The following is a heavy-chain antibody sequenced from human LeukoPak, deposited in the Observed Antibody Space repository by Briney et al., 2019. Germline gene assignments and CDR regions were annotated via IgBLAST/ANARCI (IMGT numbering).Heavy chain of an antibody. V-gene: IGHV3-43D*03. J-gene: IGHJ6*03. CDR2: ISWDGGST. CDR1: GFTFSSYW. D-gene: IGHD3-10*01. Sequence: GGSLRLSCAASGFTFSSYWMSWVRQAPGKGLEWVSLISWDGGSTYYADSVKGRFTISRDNSKNSLYLQMNSLRAEDTALYYCAKDAVRGGQGYYYYMDVWGKGTTVTVSS. CDR3: AKDAVRGGQGYYYYMDV.